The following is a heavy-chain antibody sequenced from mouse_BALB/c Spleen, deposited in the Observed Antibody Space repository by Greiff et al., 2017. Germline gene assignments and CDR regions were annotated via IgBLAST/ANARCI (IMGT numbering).Heavy chain of an antibody. V-gene: IGHV1-82*01. CDR2: IYPGDGDT. J-gene: IGHJ2*01. D-gene: IGHD1-2*01. Sequence: QVQLKESGPELVKPGASVKISCKASGYAFSSSWMNWVKQRPGQGLEWIGRIYPGDGDTNYNGKFKGKATLTADKSSSTAYMQLSSLTSVDSAVYFCARLGTATAFDYWGQGTTLTVSS. CDR1: GYAFSSSW. CDR3: ARLGTATAFDY.